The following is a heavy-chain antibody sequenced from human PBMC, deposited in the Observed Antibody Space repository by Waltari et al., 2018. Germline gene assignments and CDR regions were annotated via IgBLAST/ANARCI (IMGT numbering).Heavy chain of an antibody. Sequence: QVQLVQSGAEVKKPGASVKVSCKASGYTFTSYGISWVRQAPGKGLEWMGWISAYNGNTNYAQKLQGRVTMTTDTSTSTAYMELRSLRSDDTAVYYCARGRGGVVVVAADLNWFDPWGQGTLVTVSS. J-gene: IGHJ5*02. CDR3: ARGRGGVVVVAADLNWFDP. CDR2: ISAYNGNT. D-gene: IGHD2-15*01. CDR1: GYTFTSYG. V-gene: IGHV1-18*01.